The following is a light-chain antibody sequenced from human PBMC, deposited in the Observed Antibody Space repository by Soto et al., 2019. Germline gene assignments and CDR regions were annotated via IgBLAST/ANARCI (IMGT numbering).Light chain of an antibody. J-gene: IGKJ4*01. Sequence: DIQMTQSPSSLSASVGDRVTITCQASQDISHYLIWYHQKPGKAPKVMIYNAAILETGVPSRFSGSGSGTDFTFTITSLQPEDVATYYCQHYANFLPIAFGGGTRVDIK. CDR3: QHYANFLPIA. V-gene: IGKV1-33*01. CDR1: QDISHY. CDR2: NAA.